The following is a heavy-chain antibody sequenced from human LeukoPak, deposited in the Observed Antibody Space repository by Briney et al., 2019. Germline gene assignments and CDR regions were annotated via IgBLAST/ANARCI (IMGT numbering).Heavy chain of an antibody. CDR1: GGSFSGYY. D-gene: IGHD2-2*01. J-gene: IGHJ5*02. Sequence: SETLSLTCDVYGGSFSGYYWSWIRQPPGKGLEWIGEINHSGSTNYNPSLKSRVTISVDTSKNQFSLKLSSVTAADTAVYYCARGYCSSTSCYLYWFDPWGQGTLVTVSS. CDR3: ARGYCSSTSCYLYWFDP. V-gene: IGHV4-34*01. CDR2: INHSGST.